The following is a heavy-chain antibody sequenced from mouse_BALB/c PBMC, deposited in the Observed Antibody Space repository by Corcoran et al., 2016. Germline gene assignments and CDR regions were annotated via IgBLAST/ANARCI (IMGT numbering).Heavy chain of an antibody. D-gene: IGHD3-3*01. CDR3: ARGTHYFDY. CDR2: INTYTGEP. J-gene: IGHJ2*01. Sequence: ERKKPGETVKISCKASGYTFTNYGMNWVKQAPGKGLKWMGWINTYTGEPTYADDFKGRFAFSLETSASTAYLQINNLKNEDTATYFCARGTHYFDYWGQGTTLTVSS. V-gene: IGHV9-3-1*01. CDR1: GYTFTNYG.